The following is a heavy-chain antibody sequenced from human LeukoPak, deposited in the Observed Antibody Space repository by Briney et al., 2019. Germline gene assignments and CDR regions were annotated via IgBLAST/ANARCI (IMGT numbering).Heavy chain of an antibody. V-gene: IGHV4-59*12. CDR1: GGSTSSDY. CDR3: ARAPEGYYGDYHYGMDA. CDR2: VYNSGDT. Sequence: KPSETLSLTCTVSGGSTSSDYWSWIRQSPGKGLEWVGYVYNSGDTGKNPSLKSRVTMSVDTSKNQFSLKLSSVTAADTAVYYCARAPEGYYGDYHYGMDAWGQGTTVTVSS. D-gene: IGHD4-17*01. J-gene: IGHJ6*02.